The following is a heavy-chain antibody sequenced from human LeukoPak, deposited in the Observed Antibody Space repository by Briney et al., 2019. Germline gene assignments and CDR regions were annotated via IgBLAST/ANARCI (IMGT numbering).Heavy chain of an antibody. V-gene: IGHV4-59*01. Sequence: SETLSLTCNVSGGSISSYYWSWIRQPPGKGLEWIGYIYYSGSTNYNPSLKSRVTISVDTSKNQFSLKLSSVTAADTAVYYCARDSDHYGDYEEVWFDPWGQGTLVTVSS. CDR1: GGSISSYY. J-gene: IGHJ5*02. CDR3: ARDSDHYGDYEEVWFDP. CDR2: IYYSGST. D-gene: IGHD4-17*01.